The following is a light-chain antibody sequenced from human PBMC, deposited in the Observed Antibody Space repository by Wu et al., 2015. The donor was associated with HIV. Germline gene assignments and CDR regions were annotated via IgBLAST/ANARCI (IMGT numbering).Light chain of an antibody. J-gene: IGKJ3*01. V-gene: IGKV3D-15*01. CDR1: QSVTGT. Sequence: IGLTQSPGALSLSPGETATLSCRPSQSVTGTYISWYQQRVGQAPRLLIYEASNRATGIPARFSGSGSGTEFTLTISSLQSEDFAIHFCQQYNNWPPTFGLGPKWISN. CDR2: EAS. CDR3: QQYNNWPPT.